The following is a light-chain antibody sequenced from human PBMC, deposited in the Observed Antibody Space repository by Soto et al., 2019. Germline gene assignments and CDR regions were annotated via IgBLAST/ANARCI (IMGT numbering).Light chain of an antibody. J-gene: IGLJ2*01. CDR3: SSYTSTNSL. CDR1: SSDVCAYNY. CDR2: DVS. Sequence: QSALTQPASVSGSPGESITISCTGTSSDVCAYNYVSWYQQHPGKAPKLMIYDVSNRPSGVSNRFSGSKSGNTASLTISGLQAEDEADYYCSSYTSTNSLFGGVTKVTVL. V-gene: IGLV2-14*03.